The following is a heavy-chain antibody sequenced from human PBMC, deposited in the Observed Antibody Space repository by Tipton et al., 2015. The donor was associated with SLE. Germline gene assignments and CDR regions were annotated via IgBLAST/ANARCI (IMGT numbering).Heavy chain of an antibody. CDR1: GGSFSGYY. CDR3: ARRLWAFDI. Sequence: TLSLTCAVYGGSFSGYYWSWIRQPPGKGLEWIGEINHSGSTNYNPSLKSRVTISVDTSKNQFSLKLSPVTAADTAVYYCARRLWAFDIWGQGTMVTVSS. CDR2: INHSGST. J-gene: IGHJ3*02. V-gene: IGHV4-34*01. D-gene: IGHD2-21*01.